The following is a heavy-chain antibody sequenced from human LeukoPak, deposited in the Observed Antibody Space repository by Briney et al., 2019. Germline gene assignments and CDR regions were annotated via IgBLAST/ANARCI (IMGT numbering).Heavy chain of an antibody. J-gene: IGHJ5*02. CDR2: MHHSGST. CDR3: ARAQEGCSRASCYLEP. D-gene: IGHD2-2*01. CDR1: GASISSTNW. V-gene: IGHV4-4*02. Sequence: PSETLSLTCAISGASISSTNWWIWVRQPPGKGLEWIGEMHHSGSTNYNPSLKSRITISVDKSKNQVFLRLNSVAAADTALYYCARAQEGCSRASCYLEPWGQGTLVTVSS.